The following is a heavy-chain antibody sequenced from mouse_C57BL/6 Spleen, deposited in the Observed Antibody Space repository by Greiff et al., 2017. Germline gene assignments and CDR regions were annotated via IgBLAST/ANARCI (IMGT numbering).Heavy chain of an antibody. V-gene: IGHV7-1*01. CDR1: GFTFSDFY. CDR3: ARDDDYGAWFAY. J-gene: IGHJ3*01. CDR2: SRNKANDYTT. Sequence: EVNVVESGGGLVQSGRSLRLSCATSGFTFSDFYMEWVRQAPGKGLEWIAASRNKANDYTTEYSASVKGRFIVSRDTSQSILYLQMNALRAEDTAIYYCARDDDYGAWFAYWGQGTLVTVSA. D-gene: IGHD2-4*01.